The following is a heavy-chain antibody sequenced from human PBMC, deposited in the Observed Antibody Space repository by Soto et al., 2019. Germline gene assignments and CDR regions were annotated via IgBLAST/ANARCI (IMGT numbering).Heavy chain of an antibody. CDR2: ISYDGSNK. CDR1: GFTFSSNG. V-gene: IGHV3-30*18. Sequence: GGSLRLSCAASGFTFSSNGMHWVRQAPGKGLEWAAVISYDGSNKDYADSVKGRFTISRDNSKNTLYLQMNSLRAEDTAVYYCAKDPAGYGGFFDYWGQGTLVTVPS. D-gene: IGHD4-17*01. J-gene: IGHJ4*02. CDR3: AKDPAGYGGFFDY.